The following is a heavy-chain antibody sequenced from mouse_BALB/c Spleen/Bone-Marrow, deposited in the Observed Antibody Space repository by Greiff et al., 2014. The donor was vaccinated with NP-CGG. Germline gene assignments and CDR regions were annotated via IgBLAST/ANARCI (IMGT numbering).Heavy chain of an antibody. V-gene: IGHV3-6*02. CDR3: ARYGSFDY. CDR1: GYSITSGYY. CDR2: ISYDGSE. Sequence: EVQLQQSGPGLVKPSQSLFLTCSVTGYSITSGYYWNWIRQFPGNKLEWMGYISYDGSENYNPSLKNRISITRDTSKNQFFLKLNSVTTEDTATYYCARYGSFDYWGQGTTLTVSS. J-gene: IGHJ2*01. D-gene: IGHD2-10*02.